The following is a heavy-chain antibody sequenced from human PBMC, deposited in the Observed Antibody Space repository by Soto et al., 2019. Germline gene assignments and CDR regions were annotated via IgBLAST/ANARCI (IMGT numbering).Heavy chain of an antibody. CDR3: ARDHGYSGYDCSYYYYSYCTDV. V-gene: IGHV1-69*13. D-gene: IGHD5-12*01. J-gene: IGHJ6*02. Sequence: GASVKLSCKASGGTFSSYAISWVRQAPGQGLEWMGGIIPIFGTANYAQKFQGRVTITADESTSTAYMELSSLRSEDTAVYYCARDHGYSGYDCSYYYYSYCTDVSGQGTTVTLSS. CDR2: IIPIFGTA. CDR1: GGTFSSYA.